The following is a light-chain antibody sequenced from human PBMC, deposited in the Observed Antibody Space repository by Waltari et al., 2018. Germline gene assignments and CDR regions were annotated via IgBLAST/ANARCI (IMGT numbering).Light chain of an antibody. J-gene: IGLJ1*01. CDR2: YDS. V-gene: IGLV3-21*01. CDR3: QVWDANTDPGV. Sequence: SYVLTQPPSVAVAPGETARVTCGGNNLESKSVHWYQQKPGQAPVLVIPYDSDRPSGIPERFSGSNSGDTATLTISRVEAGDEADYYCQVWDANTDPGVFGTGTEVTVL. CDR1: NLESKS.